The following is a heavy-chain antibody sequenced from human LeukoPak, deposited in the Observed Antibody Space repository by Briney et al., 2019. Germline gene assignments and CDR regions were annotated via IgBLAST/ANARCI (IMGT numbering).Heavy chain of an antibody. D-gene: IGHD6-19*01. CDR2: MNSDGSGT. CDR1: GFTFRTSW. CDR3: ARETVPGGLLY. Sequence: PGGSLRLSCAASGFTFRTSWMHWVRQAPGKGLVWVSRMNSDGSGTGYADSVKGRFTISRDNAKDTLSLRMNSLRAEDTAVYYCARETVPGGLLYWGQGALVTVSS. V-gene: IGHV3-74*01. J-gene: IGHJ4*02.